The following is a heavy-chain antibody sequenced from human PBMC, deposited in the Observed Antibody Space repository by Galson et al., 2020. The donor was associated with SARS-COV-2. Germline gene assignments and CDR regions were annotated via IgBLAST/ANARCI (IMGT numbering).Heavy chain of an antibody. D-gene: IGHD2-2*02. CDR3: ARPEAGPYCSSTSCYNYGMDV. Sequence: ETSETLSLTCTVSGGSISSSSYYWGWIRQPPGKGLEWIGSIYYSGSTYYNPSLKRRVTISVDTSKNQFSLKLSSVTAADTAVYYCARPEAGPYCSSTSCYNYGMDVWGQGTTVTVSS. J-gene: IGHJ6*02. CDR2: IYYSGST. V-gene: IGHV4-39*01. CDR1: GGSISSSSYY.